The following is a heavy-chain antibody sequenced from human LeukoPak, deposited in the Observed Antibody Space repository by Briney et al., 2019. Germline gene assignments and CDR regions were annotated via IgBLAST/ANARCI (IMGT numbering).Heavy chain of an antibody. J-gene: IGHJ3*02. V-gene: IGHV3-48*01. CDR1: GFTFSSDS. Sequence: GGSLRLSCAASGFTFSSDSMNWVRQAPGKGLEWVSYISSSSSTIHYADSVKGRFTISRDNAKNSLYLQMNSLRAEDTAVYYCARGGGYDAFDIWGQGTMVTVSS. D-gene: IGHD3-16*01. CDR2: ISSSSSTI. CDR3: ARGGGYDAFDI.